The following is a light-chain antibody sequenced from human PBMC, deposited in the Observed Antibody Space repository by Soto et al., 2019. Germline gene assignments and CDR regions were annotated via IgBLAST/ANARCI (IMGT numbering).Light chain of an antibody. V-gene: IGKV3-15*01. CDR1: QSISCN. Sequence: EIVITQSPPTLSVSTGERATVSCRASQSISCNLSWYEQQPGQAPRLLIYGASTRDTGIPARLSGSGSGTEFTRSISSLQSEDVSVYYCHHYHNWPPCPFGKGHKVEIK. CDR3: HHYHNWPPCP. J-gene: IGKJ1*01. CDR2: GAS.